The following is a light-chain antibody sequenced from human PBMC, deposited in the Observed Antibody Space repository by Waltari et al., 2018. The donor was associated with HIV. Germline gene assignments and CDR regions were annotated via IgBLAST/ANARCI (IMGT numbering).Light chain of an antibody. Sequence: YVLTQPPSVSVAPGKTASLACGGDNIGSKSVHWYQQKPGQAPVLVVYYESERPSGISERISGSNSGNTATLTISRVEAGDEADYYCQVWDTVTDQGVFGGGTKLTVL. CDR3: QVWDTVTDQGV. V-gene: IGLV3-21*04. CDR2: YES. CDR1: NIGSKS. J-gene: IGLJ3*02.